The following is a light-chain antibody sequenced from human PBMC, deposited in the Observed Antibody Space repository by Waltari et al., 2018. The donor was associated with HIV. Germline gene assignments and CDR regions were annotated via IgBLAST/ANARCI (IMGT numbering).Light chain of an antibody. CDR3: QVFEKSRDQA. V-gene: IGLV3-21*01. CDR2: ADK. CDR1: NIGDKH. Sequence: YVLTQTSSVSVAPGKTATITCGGNNIGDKHVHWYQQKSGQAPVLVIYADKLRPSDIPARISGSNAGGTATLTISGVEVGDEADYYCQVFEKSRDQAFGTGTKVTVL. J-gene: IGLJ1*01.